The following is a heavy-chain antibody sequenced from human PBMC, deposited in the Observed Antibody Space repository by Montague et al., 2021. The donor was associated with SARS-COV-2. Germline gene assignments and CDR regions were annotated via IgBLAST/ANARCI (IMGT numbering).Heavy chain of an antibody. CDR2: IYYHGST. D-gene: IGHD4-17*01. V-gene: IGHV4-30-4*02. CDR1: GGSISGNYY. J-gene: IGHJ3*01. Sequence: SETLSLTCIVSGGSISGNYYWSWIRQHPGEGLEWIGYIYYHGSTYYNPSLKSRVTISKDMSRTHFFLRLSSVTAADTAVYYCARDSHYGRFYLWGQGTLVTVSS. CDR3: ARDSHYGRFYL.